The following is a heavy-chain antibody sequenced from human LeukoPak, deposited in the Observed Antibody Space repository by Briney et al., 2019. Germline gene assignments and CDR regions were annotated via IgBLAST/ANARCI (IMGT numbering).Heavy chain of an antibody. D-gene: IGHD4-17*01. CDR2: INPSGGST. Sequence: ASVKVPCKASGYTLTSYYIHWVRQAPGQGLEWMGVINPSGGSTSYAQKFQGRVTMTRDTSTSTVYMELSSLRSEDTAVYYCARDDNGDNWFDPWGQGTLVTASS. CDR1: GYTLTSYY. J-gene: IGHJ5*02. V-gene: IGHV1-46*01. CDR3: ARDDNGDNWFDP.